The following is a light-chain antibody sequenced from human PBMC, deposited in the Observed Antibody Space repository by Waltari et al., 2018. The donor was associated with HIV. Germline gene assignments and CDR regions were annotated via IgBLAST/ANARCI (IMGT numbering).Light chain of an antibody. CDR1: QSVSSSY. J-gene: IGKJ5*01. V-gene: IGKV3D-20*01. Sequence: IVLTQTPATLSLSPGERATLSCGASQSVSSSYLAWYQQKPGLAPRLPIYDASSRATGIPDRFSGSGSGTDFTLTISRLEPEDFAVYYCQQYGSSPITFGQGTRLEIK. CDR2: DAS. CDR3: QQYGSSPIT.